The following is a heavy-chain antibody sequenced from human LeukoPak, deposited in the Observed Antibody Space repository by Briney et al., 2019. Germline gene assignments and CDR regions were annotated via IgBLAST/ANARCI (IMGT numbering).Heavy chain of an antibody. D-gene: IGHD5-12*01. CDR1: GFXFSSYS. CDR2: ISSSSSYI. J-gene: IGHJ6*02. V-gene: IGHV3-21*01. Sequence: GGSLRLSCAASGFXFSSYSINWVRQAPGKGLEWVSSISSSSSYIYYADSVKGRFTISRDNAKNSLYLQMNSLRAEDTAVYYCARDQGYSGYDWTMGYYYYGMDVWGQGTTVTVSS. CDR3: ARDQGYSGYDWTMGYYYYGMDV.